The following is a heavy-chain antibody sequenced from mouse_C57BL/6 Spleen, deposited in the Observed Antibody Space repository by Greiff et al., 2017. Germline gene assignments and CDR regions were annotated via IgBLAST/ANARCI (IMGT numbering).Heavy chain of an antibody. V-gene: IGHV1-4*01. D-gene: IGHD1-1*01. CDR1: GYTFTSYT. J-gene: IGHJ3*01. CDR2: INPSSGYT. Sequence: VQLQESGAELARPGASVKMSCKASGYTFTSYTMHWVKQRPGQGLEWIGYINPSSGYTKYNEKFKDKATLTADKSSSTAYLQLSSLTSEDSAVYYCAREITTEFADWGQGTLVTVAA. CDR3: AREITTEFAD.